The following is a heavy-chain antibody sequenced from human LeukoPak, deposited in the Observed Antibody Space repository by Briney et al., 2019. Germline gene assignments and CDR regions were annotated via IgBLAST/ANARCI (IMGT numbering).Heavy chain of an antibody. CDR3: AKGASGYSSGWYSFDP. CDR1: GFTFDDYA. D-gene: IGHD6-19*01. J-gene: IGHJ5*02. Sequence: GGSLRLSCVVSGFTFDDYAMHWVRQAPGKGLEWVSGISWNSGSIVYADSVKGRFPISRDNAKNSLYLQMNSLRADDMALYYCAKGASGYSSGWYSFDPWGQGTLVTVSS. CDR2: ISWNSGSI. V-gene: IGHV3-9*03.